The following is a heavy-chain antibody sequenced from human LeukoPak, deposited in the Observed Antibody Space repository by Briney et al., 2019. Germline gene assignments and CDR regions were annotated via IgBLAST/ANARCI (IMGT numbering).Heavy chain of an antibody. J-gene: IGHJ4*02. CDR1: GFTFSGYG. CDR3: AKVALGGWYSGFDY. D-gene: IGHD6-19*01. CDR2: IRGTGTST. V-gene: IGHV3-23*01. Sequence: GGSLRLSCAGSGFTFSGYGMSWVGQAPGKWLEWVSAIRGTGTSTYYADSVKGRFTISRDNSKNTLYLQMNSLRAEDTAVYYCAKVALGGWYSGFDYWGQGTLVTVSS.